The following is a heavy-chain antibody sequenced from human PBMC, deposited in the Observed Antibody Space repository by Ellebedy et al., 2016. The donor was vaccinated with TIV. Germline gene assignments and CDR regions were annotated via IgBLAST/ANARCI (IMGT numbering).Heavy chain of an antibody. Sequence: GESLKISCAASGFTFSTYDMHWVRQAPGKGLEWVAVISFDVNYKYYADSVKGRFTISRDYSNNTWYLQMNSLRAEDTAVSYCARDLYFGEGDALDIWGQGTMVTVSS. CDR3: ARDLYFGEGDALDI. CDR1: GFTFSTYD. J-gene: IGHJ3*02. CDR2: ISFDVNYK. V-gene: IGHV3-30*03. D-gene: IGHD3-10*01.